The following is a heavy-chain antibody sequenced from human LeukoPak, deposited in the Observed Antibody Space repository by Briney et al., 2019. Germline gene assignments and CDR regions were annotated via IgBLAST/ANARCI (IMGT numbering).Heavy chain of an antibody. V-gene: IGHV1-69*13. J-gene: IGHJ6*02. CDR3: ARDILEVYGMDV. CDR1: GGTFSSYA. D-gene: IGHD3-3*01. Sequence: SVTVSCKASGGTFSSYAISWVRQAPGQGLEWMGGIIPIFGTANYAQKFQGRVTITADESTSTAYMELSSLRSEDTAVYYCARDILEVYGMDVWGQGTTVTVSS. CDR2: IIPIFGTA.